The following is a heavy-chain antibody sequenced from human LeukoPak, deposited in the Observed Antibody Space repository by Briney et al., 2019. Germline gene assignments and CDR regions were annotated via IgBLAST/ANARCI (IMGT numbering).Heavy chain of an antibody. CDR3: ARDIQLST. V-gene: IGHV3-23*01. Sequence: PGGSLRLSCAASGFTYSSCAMHWVRQAPGKGLEWVSLISFSGDSIYYANSVRGRFTISRDNSKDTLYLQMNSLRAEDTAIYYCARDIQLSTWGLGAMVTVSS. J-gene: IGHJ3*01. D-gene: IGHD5-24*01. CDR2: ISFSGDSI. CDR1: GFTYSSCA.